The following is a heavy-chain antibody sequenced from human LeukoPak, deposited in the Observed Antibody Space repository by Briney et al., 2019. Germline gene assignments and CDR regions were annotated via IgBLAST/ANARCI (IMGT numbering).Heavy chain of an antibody. Sequence: GGSLRLSCTASGFSFAMTWVRQAPGKGLEWVGYIRSKTHGGTTHYAASVRGRFSLSRDDSKGIAYLEMTSLRTEDTAVYYCASNSLDYSNFKVYFDRWGQGTLVTVSS. V-gene: IGHV3-49*04. CDR3: ASNSLDYSNFKVYFDR. J-gene: IGHJ5*02. CDR2: IRSKTHGGTT. CDR1: GFSFA. D-gene: IGHD4-11*01.